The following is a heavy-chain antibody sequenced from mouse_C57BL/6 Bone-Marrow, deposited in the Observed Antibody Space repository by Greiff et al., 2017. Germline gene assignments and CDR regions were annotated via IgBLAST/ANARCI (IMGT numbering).Heavy chain of an antibody. J-gene: IGHJ3*01. CDR1: GYTFTSYG. CDR2: IYPRSGNT. V-gene: IGHV1-81*01. Sequence: VQLQQSGAELARPGASVKLSCKASGYTFTSYGISWVKQRTGQGLEWIGEIYPRSGNTYYNEKFKGKATLTADKSSSTAYMELRSLTSEDSAVYFCARRDYYDYAWFAYWGQGPLVTVSA. CDR3: ARRDYYDYAWFAY. D-gene: IGHD2-4*01.